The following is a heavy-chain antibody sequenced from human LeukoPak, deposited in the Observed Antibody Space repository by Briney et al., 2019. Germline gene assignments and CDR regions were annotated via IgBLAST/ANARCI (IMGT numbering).Heavy chain of an antibody. Sequence: GGSLRLSCAASGFTFSSYSMTWVRQAPGKGLEWVSSISRSSSYIYYADSVNGRFTISRGNAKNSLYLQMNSLRAEDTAVYYCAKDARRTFGLSSGLYRGSYYFDYWGQGTLVTVSS. J-gene: IGHJ4*02. V-gene: IGHV3-21*01. CDR1: GFTFSSYS. CDR2: ISRSSSYI. CDR3: AKDARRTFGLSSGLYRGSYYFDY. D-gene: IGHD6-19*01.